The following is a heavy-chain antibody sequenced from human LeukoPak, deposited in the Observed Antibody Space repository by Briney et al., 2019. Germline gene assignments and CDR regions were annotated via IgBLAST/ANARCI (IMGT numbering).Heavy chain of an antibody. Sequence: GASVKVSCKASGYTFTSYDISWVRQATGQGLEWMGWMNPNSGNTGYAQKFQGRVTMTRNTSISTAYMELSSLRSEDTAVYYCASAYCGGDCHSANYYYGMDVWGQGTTVTVSS. CDR1: GYTFTSYD. J-gene: IGHJ6*02. CDR3: ASAYCGGDCHSANYYYGMDV. D-gene: IGHD2-21*02. V-gene: IGHV1-8*01. CDR2: MNPNSGNT.